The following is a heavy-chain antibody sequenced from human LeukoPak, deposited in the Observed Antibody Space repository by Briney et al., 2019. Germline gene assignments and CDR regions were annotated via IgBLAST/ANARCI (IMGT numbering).Heavy chain of an antibody. J-gene: IGHJ4*02. V-gene: IGHV5-51*01. D-gene: IGHD5-12*01. Sequence: PGESLKISCKGSGYTFTTYWIAWVRQMPGKGLEWLGIIYPGDSDTRYSPSFRGQVTISADKSISTAYLQWSSLKASDTAMYYCARQYSGFDYWGQGTLVTVSS. CDR3: ARQYSGFDY. CDR1: GYTFTTYW. CDR2: IYPGDSDT.